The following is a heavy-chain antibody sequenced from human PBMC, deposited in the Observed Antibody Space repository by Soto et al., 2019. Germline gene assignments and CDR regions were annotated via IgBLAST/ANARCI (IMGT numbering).Heavy chain of an antibody. J-gene: IGHJ4*02. V-gene: IGHV4-34*01. CDR3: ASARFDS. CDR1: GGSFSANW. Sequence: SETLCLTCAVYGGSFSANWWTWIRQPPGKGLEWIGETNDRGSTNYSPSLRNRLTISVDTSNNHFSLTLRSVTAADTAVYFCASARFDSWGRGILVTVSS. CDR2: TNDRGST.